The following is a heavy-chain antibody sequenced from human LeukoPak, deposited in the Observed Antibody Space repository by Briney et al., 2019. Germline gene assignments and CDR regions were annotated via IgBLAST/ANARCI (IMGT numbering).Heavy chain of an antibody. Sequence: PSETLSLTCTVSSRSISSYYWSWPRQPPGKGLEWLGYIYYSGSTSYNPSLKSRVAISVDTSQNQFSLKLSSVTASDRDVNYCAIHGGDYGDYYFDYWGQGTLVTVSS. CDR3: AIHGGDYGDYYFDY. J-gene: IGHJ4*02. CDR2: IYYSGST. D-gene: IGHD4-17*01. V-gene: IGHV4-59*08. CDR1: SRSISSYY.